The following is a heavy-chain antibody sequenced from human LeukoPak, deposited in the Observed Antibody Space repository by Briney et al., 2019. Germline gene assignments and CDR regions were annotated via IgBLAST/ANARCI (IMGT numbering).Heavy chain of an antibody. Sequence: GGSLRLSCADSGFLFSNSWMAWVRQAPGRGLEWLANINQDGSAKTCVDSVKGRFTISRDNAKNSLYLQMNSLRAEDTAVYYCAKTNQYQLLSRGVFYWGQGTLVTVSS. J-gene: IGHJ4*02. CDR3: AKTNQYQLLSRGVFY. CDR1: GFLFSNSW. V-gene: IGHV3-7*05. D-gene: IGHD2-2*01. CDR2: INQDGSAK.